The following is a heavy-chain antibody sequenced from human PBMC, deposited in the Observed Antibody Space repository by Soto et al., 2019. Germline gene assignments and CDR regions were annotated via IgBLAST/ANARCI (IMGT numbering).Heavy chain of an antibody. V-gene: IGHV4-34*01. CDR2: INYSGTT. CDR3: AFYDISGGDY. CDR1: GGSFSGYY. J-gene: IGHJ4*02. D-gene: IGHD3-22*01. Sequence: QVQLQQWGAGLLKPSETLSLTCAGYGGSFSGYYWTWIRQTPGKGLEWIGEINYSGTTNYNPSLKSRVTISLDTSKNPFSLKLSSVTAADKAVYYFAFYDISGGDYWGQGTLVAVSS.